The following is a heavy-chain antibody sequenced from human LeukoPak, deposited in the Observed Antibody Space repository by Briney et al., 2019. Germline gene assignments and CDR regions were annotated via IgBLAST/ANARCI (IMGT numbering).Heavy chain of an antibody. V-gene: IGHV3-30-3*01. Sequence: GGSLRLSCAASGFTFSSYAMHWVRQAPGKGLEWVAVISYDGSNKYYADSVKGRFTVSRDNSKNTLYLQMNSLRAEDTAVYYCARDRSDAFDIWGQGTMVTVSS. CDR2: ISYDGSNK. J-gene: IGHJ3*02. D-gene: IGHD3-16*02. CDR3: ARDRSDAFDI. CDR1: GFTFSSYA.